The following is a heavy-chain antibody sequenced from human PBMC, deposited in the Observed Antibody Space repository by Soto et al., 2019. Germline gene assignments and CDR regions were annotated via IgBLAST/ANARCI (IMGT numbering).Heavy chain of an antibody. V-gene: IGHV4-59*12. CDR2: IYYSGST. D-gene: IGHD2-15*01. CDR3: VRGGIAGHWFDP. J-gene: IGHJ5*02. CDR1: GGSISSYY. Sequence: ASETLSLTCTVSGGSISSYYWSWIRQPPGKGLEWIGYIYYSGSTNYNPSLKSRLTLSADTSRNQLSLHLTSVTAADTAVYYCVRGGIAGHWFDPWGQGILVTVSS.